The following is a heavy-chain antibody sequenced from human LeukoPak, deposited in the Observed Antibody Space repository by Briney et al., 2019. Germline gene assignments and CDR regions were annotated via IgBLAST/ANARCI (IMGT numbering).Heavy chain of an antibody. J-gene: IGHJ4*02. D-gene: IGHD3-10*01. CDR3: AGSGKVFDY. CDR2: INHSGST. Sequence: PSETLSLTCAVYGGSFSGYYWSWIRQPPGKGLEWIGEINHSGSTNYNPSLKSRVTISVGTSKNQFSLKLSSVTAADTAVYYCAGSGKVFDYWGQGTLVTVSS. V-gene: IGHV4-34*01. CDR1: GGSFSGYY.